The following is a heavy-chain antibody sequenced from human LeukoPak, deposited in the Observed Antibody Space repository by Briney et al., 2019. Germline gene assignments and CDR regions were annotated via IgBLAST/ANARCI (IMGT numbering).Heavy chain of an antibody. V-gene: IGHV1-8*01. Sequence: ASVKVSCKASGYTFTIYDINWVRQATGQGLEWMGWMNPNSGNTGYAQTFQGRVTMTRNTSISTAYMELSSLRSEDTAVYYCATMSTSDDAFDIWGQGTMVTVSS. J-gene: IGHJ3*02. CDR1: GYTFTIYD. CDR2: MNPNSGNT. CDR3: ATMSTSDDAFDI. D-gene: IGHD2-2*01.